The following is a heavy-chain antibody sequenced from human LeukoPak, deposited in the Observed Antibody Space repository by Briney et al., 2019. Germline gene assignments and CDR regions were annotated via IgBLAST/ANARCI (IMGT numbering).Heavy chain of an antibody. D-gene: IGHD3-3*01. Sequence: GGSLRLSCAASGFTFDDYGMSWVRQAPGKGLEWVSGINWNGGSTGYADSVEGRFTISRDNAKNSLYLQMNSLRAEDTALYHCARGVRDFWSGPLDYWGQGTLVTVSS. CDR3: ARGVRDFWSGPLDY. V-gene: IGHV3-20*01. CDR1: GFTFDDYG. J-gene: IGHJ4*02. CDR2: INWNGGST.